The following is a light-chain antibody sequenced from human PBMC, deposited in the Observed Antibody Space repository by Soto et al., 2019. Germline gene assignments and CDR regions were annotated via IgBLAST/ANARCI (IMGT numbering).Light chain of an antibody. J-gene: IGKJ5*01. CDR3: QQVNSYP. Sequence: EIVLAQTPGTLSLSPGERDTLSCRASQSVTSNYLAWYQQKPGQAPGLLIYDTSTRASGVPDRFSGSGSGTEFTLTISRLEPEDFAPHFCQQVNSYPFGQGTSLDI. CDR2: DTS. CDR1: QSVTSNY. V-gene: IGKV3-20*01.